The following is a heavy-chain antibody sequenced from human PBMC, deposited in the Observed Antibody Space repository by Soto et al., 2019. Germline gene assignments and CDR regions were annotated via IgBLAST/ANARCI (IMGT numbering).Heavy chain of an antibody. D-gene: IGHD5-18*01. CDR1: GFTFDDYA. CDR3: AKDSDYSTAIITVDY. CDR2: ISWNSGNI. V-gene: IGHV3-9*01. Sequence: PGGSLRLSCAASGFTFDDYAMHWVRQAPGKGLEWVSGISWNSGNIGYADSVKGRFTISRDNAKNSLYLQMNSLRAEDTALYYCAKDSDYSTAIITVDYWGQGTLVTVSS. J-gene: IGHJ4*02.